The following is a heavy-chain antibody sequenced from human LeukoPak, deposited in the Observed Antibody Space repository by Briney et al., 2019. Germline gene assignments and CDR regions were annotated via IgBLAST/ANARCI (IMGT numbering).Heavy chain of an antibody. J-gene: IGHJ3*02. CDR3: ARAAGGVVAAIDAFDI. CDR2: IYYSGST. Sequence: PSETLSLTCTVSGGPVSSGSYYWSWIRQPPGKGLEWIGYIYYSGSTNYNPSLKSRVTISVDTSKNQFSLKLSSVTAADTAVYYCARAAGGVVAAIDAFDIWGQGTMVTVSS. CDR1: GGPVSSGSYY. V-gene: IGHV4-61*01. D-gene: IGHD2-15*01.